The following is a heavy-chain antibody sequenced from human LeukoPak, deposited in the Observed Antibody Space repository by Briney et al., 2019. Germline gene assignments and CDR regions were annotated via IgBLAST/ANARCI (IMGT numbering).Heavy chain of an antibody. D-gene: IGHD5-12*01. CDR1: GGSISGYY. V-gene: IGHV4-59*01. CDR3: ARGLSGYDPFDY. CDR2: IYYSGST. Sequence: SETLSLTCTVSGGSISGYYWSWIRQPPGKGLEWIGYIYYSGSTNYNPSLKSRVTISVDTSKNQFSLKLSSVTAADTAVYYCARGLSGYDPFDYWGQGTLVTVSS. J-gene: IGHJ4*02.